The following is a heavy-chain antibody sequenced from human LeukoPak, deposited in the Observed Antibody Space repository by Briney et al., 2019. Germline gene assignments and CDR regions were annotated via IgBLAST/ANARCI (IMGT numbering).Heavy chain of an antibody. CDR2: IYYSGST. CDR3: ARGGLRFLEWLSRTEYFQH. D-gene: IGHD3-3*01. J-gene: IGHJ1*01. V-gene: IGHV4-39*01. CDR1: GGSISSYY. Sequence: SETLSLTCTVSGGSISSYYWGWIRQPPGKGLEWIGSIYYSGSTYYNPSLKSRVTISVDTSKNQFSLKLSSVTAADTAVYYCARGGLRFLEWLSRTEYFQHWGQGTLVTVSS.